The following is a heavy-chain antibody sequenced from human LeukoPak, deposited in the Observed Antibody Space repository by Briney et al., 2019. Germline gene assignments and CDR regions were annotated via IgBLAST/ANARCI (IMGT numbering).Heavy chain of an antibody. CDR3: ARDFDSSGFDY. D-gene: IGHD3-22*01. CDR1: GFTFSSYE. J-gene: IGHJ4*02. Sequence: PGGSLRLSCAASGFTFSSYEMNWVRQAPGKGLEWVSYISSSGSSIYYADSVKDRFTISRENAKNSLYLQMNSLRAEDTAVYYCARDFDSSGFDYWGQGTLVSVSS. V-gene: IGHV3-48*03. CDR2: ISSSGSSI.